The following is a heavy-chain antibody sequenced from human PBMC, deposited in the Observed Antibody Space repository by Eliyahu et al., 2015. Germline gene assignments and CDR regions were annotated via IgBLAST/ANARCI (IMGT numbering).Heavy chain of an antibody. D-gene: IGHD3-22*01. Sequence: QXQLQESGPGLVKPSETLSLTCTXSGGXVSXGXYXWSWXRQPPGKGLEWIGYIYYSGSTNYXPSLKSRVTISVDTSKNQFSLKLSSVTAADTAVYYCARGLAYYYDSSGYYSDXWGQGTLVTVSS. CDR3: ARGLAYYYDSSGYYSDX. CDR2: IYYSGST. J-gene: IGHJ4*02. V-gene: IGHV4-61*01. CDR1: GGXVSXGXYX.